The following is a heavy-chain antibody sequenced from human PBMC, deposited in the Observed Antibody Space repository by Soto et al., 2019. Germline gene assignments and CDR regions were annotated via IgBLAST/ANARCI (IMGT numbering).Heavy chain of an antibody. CDR1: CGSISSGGYY. CDR3: ARGSSIAGLYYGMDV. D-gene: IGHD6-6*01. V-gene: IGHV4-31*03. CDR2: NYYSGIT. Sequence: QVQLQESGPGLVKPSQTLSLTCTVSCGSISSGGYYWTWIRQPPGKGLEWIGYNYYSGITYYNPSLKSRVTISLDTSKNQFSLKLSSVTAADTAVYYCARGSSIAGLYYGMDVWGQGTTVTVSS. J-gene: IGHJ6*02.